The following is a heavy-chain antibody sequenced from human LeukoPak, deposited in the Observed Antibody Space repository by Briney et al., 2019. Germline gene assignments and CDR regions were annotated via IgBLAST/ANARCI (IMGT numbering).Heavy chain of an antibody. Sequence: SETLSLTCTVSGGSISNYNWCWMRQPPGRGLEWMGYIYHSGGTNYNPSLKSRVTISVDTSKHQFSLKLSSVTAADTAVYYCARDLCVGGTCYGIDYWGQGTLVTVSS. CDR3: ARDLCVGGTCYGIDY. D-gene: IGHD2-15*01. CDR1: GGSISNYN. J-gene: IGHJ4*02. CDR2: IYHSGGT. V-gene: IGHV4-59*01.